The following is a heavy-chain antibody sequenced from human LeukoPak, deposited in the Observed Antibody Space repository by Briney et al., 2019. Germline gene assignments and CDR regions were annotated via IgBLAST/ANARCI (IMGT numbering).Heavy chain of an antibody. CDR1: GGSISSGGYY. V-gene: IGHV4-61*08. J-gene: IGHJ4*02. CDR3: AREEDRDGYYFDY. CDR2: IYYSGST. D-gene: IGHD5-24*01. Sequence: SETLSLTCTVSGGSISSGGYYWSWIRQPPGKGLEWIGYIYYSGSTNYNPSLKSRVTISVDTSKNQFSLKLSSVTAADTAVYYCAREEDRDGYYFDYWGQGTLVTVSS.